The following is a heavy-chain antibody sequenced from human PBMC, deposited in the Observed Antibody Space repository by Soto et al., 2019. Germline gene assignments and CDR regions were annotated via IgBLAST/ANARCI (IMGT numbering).Heavy chain of an antibody. CDR1: GYTFTSYA. V-gene: IGHV1-3*01. Sequence: ASVKVSCKASGYTFTSYAMHWVRQAPGQRLEWMGWINAGNGNTKYSQKFQGRVTITRDTSASTAYMELSSLRSEDTAVYYCARGRDSGSYSEYFQHWGQGTLVTAPQ. J-gene: IGHJ1*01. CDR3: ARGRDSGSYSEYFQH. CDR2: INAGNGNT. D-gene: IGHD1-26*01.